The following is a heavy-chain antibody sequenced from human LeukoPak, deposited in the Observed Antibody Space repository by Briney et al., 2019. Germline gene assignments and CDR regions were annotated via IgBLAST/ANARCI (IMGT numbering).Heavy chain of an antibody. CDR3: EGGYYYDSSGYYYFHY. V-gene: IGHV3-23*01. J-gene: IGHJ4*02. CDR1: GFTFSSYA. CDR2: ISGSGGST. Sequence: GGSLRLSCAASGFTFSSYAMSWVRQAPGKGLEWVSAISGSGGSTYYADSVKGRFTISRDNAKNSLYLQMNSLKAEDTAVYYCEGGYYYDSSGYYYFHYWGQGTLVTVSS. D-gene: IGHD3-22*01.